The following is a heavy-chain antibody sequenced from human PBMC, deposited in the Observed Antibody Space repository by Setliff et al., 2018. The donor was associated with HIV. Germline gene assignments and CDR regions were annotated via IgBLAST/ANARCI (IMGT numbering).Heavy chain of an antibody. V-gene: IGHV3-74*01. Sequence: GGSLRLSCAASGFTFSSYWIHWVRQAPGKGLVWVSRISADGSDTSYADSVKGRFTISRDNAKNTLYLQMNSLRAEDTALYYCSLGYCSGGSCYSDPEVAFDIWSQGTMVTVSS. CDR3: SLGYCSGGSCYSDPEVAFDI. J-gene: IGHJ3*02. CDR1: GFTFSSYW. D-gene: IGHD2-15*01. CDR2: ISADGSDT.